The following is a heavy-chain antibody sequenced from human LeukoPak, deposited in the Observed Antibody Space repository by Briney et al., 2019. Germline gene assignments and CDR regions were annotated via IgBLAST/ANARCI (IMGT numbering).Heavy chain of an antibody. Sequence: GGSLRLSCAASGFTFSSYAMSWVRQAPGKGLEWVSAISGSGGSTYYADSVKGRFTISRDNSKNTLYLQMNSLRAEDTAAYYCARGRIRPLDYWGQGTLVTVSS. J-gene: IGHJ4*02. CDR3: ARGRIRPLDY. CDR2: ISGSGGST. CDR1: GFTFSSYA. V-gene: IGHV3-23*01. D-gene: IGHD1-1*01.